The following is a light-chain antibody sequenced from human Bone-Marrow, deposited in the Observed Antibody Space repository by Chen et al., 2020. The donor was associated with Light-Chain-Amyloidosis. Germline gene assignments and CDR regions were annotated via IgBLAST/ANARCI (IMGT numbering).Light chain of an antibody. CDR1: SVSIATNY. CDR3: QSYQGSSQGV. Sequence: NFMLPQPHSASDSPGKTVIISCTRSSVSIATNYVQWYQQRPGSSPTTVIYEDGQRPSGVPDRFSGSIDRSSNSASLAISGLKTEDEADYYCQSYQGSSQGVFGGGTKLTVL. CDR2: EDG. J-gene: IGLJ3*02. V-gene: IGLV6-57*01.